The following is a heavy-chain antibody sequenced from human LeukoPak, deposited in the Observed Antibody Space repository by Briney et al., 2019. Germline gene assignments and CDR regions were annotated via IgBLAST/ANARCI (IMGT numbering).Heavy chain of an antibody. Sequence: SETLSLTCTVSGGSISSYYWSWIRQPAGKGLEWIGRIYTSGSTNYNPSLKSRVTMSVDTSKNQFSLKLSSVTAADTAVYYCARHRMTTGTISDFGYWGQGTLVTVSS. CDR1: GGSISSYY. CDR2: IYTSGST. D-gene: IGHD4-11*01. J-gene: IGHJ4*02. CDR3: ARHRMTTGTISDFGY. V-gene: IGHV4-4*07.